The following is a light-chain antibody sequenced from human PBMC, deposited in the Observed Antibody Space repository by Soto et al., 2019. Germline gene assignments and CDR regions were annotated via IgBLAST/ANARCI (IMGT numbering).Light chain of an antibody. V-gene: IGKV1-5*01. CDR1: QRITSW. CDR3: QQYDSYYT. Sequence: DIQLTQSPSTLSASVGDRVTITCRASQRITSWLAWYQQKPGKAPKLMIYDASWLQSGVPARFSGSGSGTEFTLTLSSLQTDDFATYYCQQYDSYYTFGQGTTLDIK. CDR2: DAS. J-gene: IGKJ2*01.